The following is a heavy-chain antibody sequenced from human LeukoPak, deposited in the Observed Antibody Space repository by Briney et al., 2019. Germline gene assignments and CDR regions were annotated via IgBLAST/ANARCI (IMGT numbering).Heavy chain of an antibody. Sequence: GGSLRLSCTASGFTFNSQGMHWVRQAPGKGQEWVALISYEGSNIKYADSVKGRFTISRDNSKNTLYLQMNSLRAEDTALYYCAKRGFCSGGSCYSFHFDYWGQGTLVTVSS. D-gene: IGHD2-15*01. CDR1: GFTFNSQG. V-gene: IGHV3-30*18. CDR2: ISYEGSNI. CDR3: AKRGFCSGGSCYSFHFDY. J-gene: IGHJ4*02.